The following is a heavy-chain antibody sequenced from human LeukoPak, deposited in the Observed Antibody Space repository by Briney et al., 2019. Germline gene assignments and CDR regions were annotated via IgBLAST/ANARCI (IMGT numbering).Heavy chain of an antibody. CDR3: ARGYPNGIFDY. Sequence: PGGSLRLSCAASGFTFSSYGMHWVRQAPGKGLEWVAVISYDGSNKYYADSVKGRFTISRDNSKNTLYLQMNSLRAEDTAVYYCARGYPNGIFDYWGQGTLVTVSS. CDR1: GFTFSSYG. CDR2: ISYDGSNK. V-gene: IGHV3-30*03. J-gene: IGHJ4*02. D-gene: IGHD1-1*01.